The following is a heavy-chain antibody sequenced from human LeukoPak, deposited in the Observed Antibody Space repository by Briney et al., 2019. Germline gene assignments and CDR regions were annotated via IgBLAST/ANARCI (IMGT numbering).Heavy chain of an antibody. Sequence: ASVKVSCKASGYTFTGYYMHWVRQAPGQGLEWMGWINPNSGGTNYAQKFQGRVTMTRDTSISTAYMELSRLRSDDTAVYYCATNPPVPYYYGSGSYYNPQNWFDPWGQGTLVTVSS. V-gene: IGHV1-2*02. CDR2: INPNSGGT. CDR1: GYTFTGYY. J-gene: IGHJ5*02. D-gene: IGHD3-10*01. CDR3: ATNPPVPYYYGSGSYYNPQNWFDP.